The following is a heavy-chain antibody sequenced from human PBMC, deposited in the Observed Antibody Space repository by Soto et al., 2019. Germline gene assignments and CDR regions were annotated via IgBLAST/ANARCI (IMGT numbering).Heavy chain of an antibody. Sequence: GASVKVSCKASGYTFTSYGISWVRRAPGQGLEWMGWISAYNGNTNYAQKLQGRVTMTTDTSTSTAYMELRSLRSDDTAVYYCARDWGYYDSSGYRLGYFDYWGQGTLVTVSS. CDR3: ARDWGYYDSSGYRLGYFDY. CDR2: ISAYNGNT. D-gene: IGHD3-22*01. J-gene: IGHJ4*02. V-gene: IGHV1-18*01. CDR1: GYTFTSYG.